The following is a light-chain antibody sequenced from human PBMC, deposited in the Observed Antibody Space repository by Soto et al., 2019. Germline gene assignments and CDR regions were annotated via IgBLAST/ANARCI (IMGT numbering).Light chain of an antibody. CDR1: QDIATW. CDR2: STS. CDR3: QQANSFPIT. V-gene: IGKV1-12*01. Sequence: DIQMTQSPSSVSASVGDSVTLTCLASQDIATWLAWYQQKPGKAPKLLISSTSILHSGVPARFSGSGSGRYFTLTISSLQPEDFATYYCQQANSFPITFGQGTRLEIK. J-gene: IGKJ5*01.